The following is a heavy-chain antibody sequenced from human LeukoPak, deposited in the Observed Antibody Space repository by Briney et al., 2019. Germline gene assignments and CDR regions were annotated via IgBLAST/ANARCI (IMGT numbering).Heavy chain of an antibody. CDR1: GFSLSTSGVG. CDR2: IYWDDDK. Sequence: SGPTLVKPTRTLTLTCTISGFSLSTSGVGVAWIRQPPGKALEWLALIYWDDDKRYSPSLKSRLTITKDTSKNQVVLTMTNMDPVDTATYYCAHRTSMVGGVMSYNWFDPWGQGTLVTVSS. V-gene: IGHV2-5*02. CDR3: AHRTSMVGGVMSYNWFDP. J-gene: IGHJ5*02. D-gene: IGHD3-10*01.